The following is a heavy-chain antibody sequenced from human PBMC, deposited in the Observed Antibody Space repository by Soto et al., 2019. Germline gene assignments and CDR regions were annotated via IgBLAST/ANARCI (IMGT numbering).Heavy chain of an antibody. CDR3: AHGPGSGYGGDAFDI. CDR1: GFSLSTSAVG. D-gene: IGHD3-22*01. Sequence: QLTLKESGPTLVKPTQTLTLTCTFSGFSLSTSAVGVGWIRQPPGKALEWLALIYWDDDKRYSPPLKSSLTLARDTSTIQVLLTVTNMDPVDTATYCRAHGPGSGYGGDAFDILVEGPMVVVSS. J-gene: IGHJ3*02. CDR2: IYWDDDK. V-gene: IGHV2-5*02.